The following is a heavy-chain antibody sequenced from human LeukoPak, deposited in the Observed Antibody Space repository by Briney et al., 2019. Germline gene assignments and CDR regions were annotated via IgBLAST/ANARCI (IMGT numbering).Heavy chain of an antibody. CDR1: GFTFSSYA. D-gene: IGHD1-26*01. CDR3: ARDSMWELLKRFDY. J-gene: IGHJ4*02. CDR2: ISYDGTNK. V-gene: IGHV3-30*03. Sequence: PGGSLRLSCAASGFTFSSYAMHWVRQAPGKGLEWVALISYDGTNKYYADSVKGRFTTSRDNSKNTLYLHMNSLRAEDTAVYYCARDSMWELLKRFDYWGQGTLVTVSS.